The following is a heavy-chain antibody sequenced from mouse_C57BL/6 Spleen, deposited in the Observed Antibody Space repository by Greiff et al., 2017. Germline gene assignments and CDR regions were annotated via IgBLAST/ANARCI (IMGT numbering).Heavy chain of an antibody. Sequence: VKLVESGAELARPGASVKMSCKASGYTFTSYTMHWVKQRPGQGLEWIGYINPSSGYTKYNQKFKDKATLTADKSSSTAYMQLSSLTSEDSAVYYCARSGSITTVFFDYWGQGTTLTVSS. V-gene: IGHV1-4*01. CDR3: ARSGSITTVFFDY. D-gene: IGHD1-1*01. CDR1: GYTFTSYT. J-gene: IGHJ2*01. CDR2: INPSSGYT.